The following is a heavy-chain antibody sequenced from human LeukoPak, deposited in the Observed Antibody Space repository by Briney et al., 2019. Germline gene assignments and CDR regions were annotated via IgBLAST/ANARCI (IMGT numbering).Heavy chain of an antibody. CDR2: INHSGST. Sequence: SSETLSLTCAVYGGSFSGYYWSWIRQPPGKGLEWIGEINHSGSTNYNPSLKSRVTISVDTSKNQFSVKLSSVTAADTAVYYCARGGNRYDILTGYPLRYWGQGTLVTVSS. J-gene: IGHJ4*02. D-gene: IGHD3-9*01. V-gene: IGHV4-34*01. CDR1: GGSFSGYY. CDR3: ARGGNRYDILTGYPLRY.